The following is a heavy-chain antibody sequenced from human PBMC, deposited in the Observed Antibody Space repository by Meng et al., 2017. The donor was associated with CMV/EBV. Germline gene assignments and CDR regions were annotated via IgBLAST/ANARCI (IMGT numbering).Heavy chain of an antibody. J-gene: IGHJ3*02. Sequence: ETLSLTCAASGFTFSSYAMSWVRQAPGKGLEWVSAISGSGGSTYYADSVKGRFTISRDNSKNTQYLQMNSLRAEDTAVYYCAKDLIAAAPDAFDIWGQGTMVTVSS. CDR1: GFTFSSYA. V-gene: IGHV3-23*01. D-gene: IGHD6-13*01. CDR2: ISGSGGST. CDR3: AKDLIAAAPDAFDI.